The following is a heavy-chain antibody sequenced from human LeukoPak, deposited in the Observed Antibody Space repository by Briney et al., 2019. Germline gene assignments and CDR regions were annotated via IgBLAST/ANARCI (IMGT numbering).Heavy chain of an antibody. CDR1: GFTVSSNY. CDR2: IYSGGST. CDR3: VLGDNSGFYGFDC. D-gene: IGHD6-19*01. J-gene: IGHJ4*02. V-gene: IGHV3-53*05. Sequence: GGSLRLSCAGSGFTVSSNYMSWVRQAPGKGLEWVSVIYSGGSTYYADSVKGRFSISRDNSKNTAYLQMNSLRLEDTAVYYCVLGDNSGFYGFDCWGQGTLVTVSS.